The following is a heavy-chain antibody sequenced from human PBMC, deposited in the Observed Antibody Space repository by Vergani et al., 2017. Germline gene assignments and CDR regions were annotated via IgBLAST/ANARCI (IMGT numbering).Heavy chain of an antibody. J-gene: IGHJ6*02. CDR3: AGDTTITYYDILTGYFRSYYYYGMDV. Sequence: QMQLVQSGAEVKKTGSSVKVSCKASGYTFTYRYLHWVRQAPGQALEWMGWITPFNGNTNYAQKFQDRVTITRDRSMSTAYMEVSSLRSDDTAVYYCAGDTTITYYDILTGYFRSYYYYGMDVWGQGTTVTVSS. CDR2: ITPFNGNT. D-gene: IGHD3-9*01. CDR1: GYTFTYRY. V-gene: IGHV1-45*02.